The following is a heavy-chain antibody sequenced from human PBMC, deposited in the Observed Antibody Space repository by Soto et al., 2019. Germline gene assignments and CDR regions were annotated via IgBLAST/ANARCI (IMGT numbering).Heavy chain of an antibody. CDR3: ARVGWSIAAKDALDI. D-gene: IGHD6-6*01. Sequence: QVQLVQSGAEVKKPGASVKVSCKASGYTFTTYGISWVRQAPGQGLEWMGWISGYNGNTNNAHKLQGRVTMTTDTSTSTAYMELRSLRSDDTAVYYCARVGWSIAAKDALDIWGQGTKVTVSS. V-gene: IGHV1-18*01. CDR2: ISGYNGNT. CDR1: GYTFTTYG. J-gene: IGHJ3*02.